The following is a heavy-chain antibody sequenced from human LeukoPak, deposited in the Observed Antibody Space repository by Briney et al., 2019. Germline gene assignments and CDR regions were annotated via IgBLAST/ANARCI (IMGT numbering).Heavy chain of an antibody. CDR3: AKLPGLLWFGELSREYYFDY. V-gene: IGHV3-23*01. Sequence: GGSLRLSCAASGFTFSSYWMSWVRQAPGKGLEWVSAISGSGGSTYYADSVKGRFTISRDNSKNTLYLQMNSLRAEDTAVYYCAKLPGLLWFGELSREYYFDYWGQGTLVTVSS. CDR1: GFTFSSYW. D-gene: IGHD3-10*01. CDR2: ISGSGGST. J-gene: IGHJ4*02.